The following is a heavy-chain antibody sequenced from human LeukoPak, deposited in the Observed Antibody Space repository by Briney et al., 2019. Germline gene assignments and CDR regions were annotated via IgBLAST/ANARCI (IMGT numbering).Heavy chain of an antibody. CDR1: GYSFTSYW. D-gene: IGHD5-24*01. CDR3: ARLLEMAPRNEYFQH. CDR2: IYPGDSDT. Sequence: GESLKISCKGSGYSFTSYWTGWVRQMPGKGLEWMGIIYPGDSDTRYSPSFQGQVTISADKSISTAYLQWSSLKASDTAMYYCARLLEMAPRNEYFQHWGQGTLVTVSS. J-gene: IGHJ1*01. V-gene: IGHV5-51*01.